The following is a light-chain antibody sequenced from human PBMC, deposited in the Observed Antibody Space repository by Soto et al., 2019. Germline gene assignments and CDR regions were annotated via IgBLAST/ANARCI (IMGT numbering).Light chain of an antibody. J-gene: IGLJ2*01. CDR3: SSYTTSSTLV. CDR2: DVS. CDR1: SSDVGNYNY. V-gene: IGLV2-14*03. Sequence: QSALTQPASVSGSPGQSITISCTGTSSDVGNYNYVSWYQQHPGKVPKLMIYDVSNRPSGVSNRFSGSKSGNTASLTISGLQAEDEADYYCSSYTTSSTLVFGGGTKL.